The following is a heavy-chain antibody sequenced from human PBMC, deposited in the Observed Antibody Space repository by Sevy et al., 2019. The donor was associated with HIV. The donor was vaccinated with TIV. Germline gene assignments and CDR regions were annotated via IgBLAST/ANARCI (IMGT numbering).Heavy chain of an antibody. D-gene: IGHD2-21*01. CDR3: TRDLPPSATIVPHFDY. V-gene: IGHV3-48*03. CDR2: ITSSGSNI. CDR1: GFSFSSYE. J-gene: IGHJ4*02. Sequence: GGSLRLSCAASGFSFSSYEMNWVRQAPGKGLEWVSSITSSGSNIYYSDSVKGRFTISRDNAKNSLYLQMNSLRAEDTALYYCTRDLPPSATIVPHFDYWGQGTLATVSS.